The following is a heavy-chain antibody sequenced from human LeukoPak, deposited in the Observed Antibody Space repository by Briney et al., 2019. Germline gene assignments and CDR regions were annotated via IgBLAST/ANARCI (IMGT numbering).Heavy chain of an antibody. J-gene: IGHJ4*02. D-gene: IGHD4-17*01. CDR2: IYHSGST. CDR1: GGSISSYY. CDR3: VREADYGDPKGFDY. V-gene: IGHV4-59*01. Sequence: SETLSLTCTVSGGSISSYYWSWIRQPPGKGLEWIGNIYHSGSTNSNPSLKSRVTMSVDTSKNQFSLKLSSVTAADTAVYYCVREADYGDPKGFDYWGQGTLVTVSS.